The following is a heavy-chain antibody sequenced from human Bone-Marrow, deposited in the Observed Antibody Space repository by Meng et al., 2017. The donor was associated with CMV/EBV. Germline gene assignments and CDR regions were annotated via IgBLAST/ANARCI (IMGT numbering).Heavy chain of an antibody. Sequence: ASVKVSCKASGYTFTGYYMHWVRQAPGQGLEWMGWINPNSGGTNYAQKFQGRVTMTRDTSISTAYMELSSLRSEDTAVYYCASVTVTTGGWFDPWGQGTLVTVSS. CDR1: GYTFTGYY. CDR3: ASVTVTTGGWFDP. D-gene: IGHD4-11*01. CDR2: INPNSGGT. J-gene: IGHJ5*02. V-gene: IGHV1-2*02.